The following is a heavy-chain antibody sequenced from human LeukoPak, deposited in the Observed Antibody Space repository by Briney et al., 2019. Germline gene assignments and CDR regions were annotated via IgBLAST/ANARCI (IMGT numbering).Heavy chain of an antibody. CDR1: GFTFSSYS. CDR3: ATSPLWGYAFDI. CDR2: ISGSSTYI. V-gene: IGHV3-21*01. D-gene: IGHD2/OR15-2a*01. Sequence: QSGGSLRLSCAASGFTFSSYSMNWVRQAPGEGLEWVSSISGSSTYIFYADSVKGRFTISRDNAKNSLYLQMNSLRAEDTAVYYCATSPLWGYAFDIWGQGTMVTVSS. J-gene: IGHJ3*02.